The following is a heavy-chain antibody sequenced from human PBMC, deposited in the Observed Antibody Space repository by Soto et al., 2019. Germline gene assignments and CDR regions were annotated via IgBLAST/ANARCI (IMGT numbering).Heavy chain of an antibody. CDR1: GGSISSSSYH. Sequence: PSETLSLTCTVSGGSISSSSYHWGWIRQPPGKGLEWIGSIYYSGSTYYNPSLKSRVTISVDTSKNQFSLKLSSVTAADTAVYYCARLRYFDWLLPTTHYYGMDVWGQGTTVTVSS. V-gene: IGHV4-39*01. CDR3: ARLRYFDWLLPTTHYYGMDV. CDR2: IYYSGST. J-gene: IGHJ6*02. D-gene: IGHD3-9*01.